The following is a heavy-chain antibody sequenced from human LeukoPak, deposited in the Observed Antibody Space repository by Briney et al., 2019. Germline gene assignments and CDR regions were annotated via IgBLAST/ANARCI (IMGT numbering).Heavy chain of an antibody. J-gene: IGHJ6*02. CDR2: IYSGGST. V-gene: IGHV3-53*01. Sequence: PGGSLRLSCAASGFTVSSSYMSWVRQAPGKGLEWVSVIYSGGSTYYADSVKGRFTISRDNSKNTLYLQMNSLRAEDTAVYYCARDYTVVAATVVYYYGMDVWGQGTTVTVSS. CDR1: GFTVSSSY. D-gene: IGHD2-15*01. CDR3: ARDYTVVAATVVYYYGMDV.